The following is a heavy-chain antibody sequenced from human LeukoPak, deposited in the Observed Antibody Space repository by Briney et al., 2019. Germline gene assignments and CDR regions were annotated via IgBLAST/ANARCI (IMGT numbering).Heavy chain of an antibody. CDR1: GGSFSGYY. CDR2: INHSGST. Sequence: NTSETLSLTCAVYGGSFSGYYWSWIRQPPGKGLEWIGEINHSGSTNYNPSLKSRVTISVDTSKNQFSLKLSSVTAADTAVYYCASYGSGSYSGQENWFDPWGQGTLVTVSS. V-gene: IGHV4-34*01. D-gene: IGHD3-10*01. J-gene: IGHJ5*02. CDR3: ASYGSGSYSGQENWFDP.